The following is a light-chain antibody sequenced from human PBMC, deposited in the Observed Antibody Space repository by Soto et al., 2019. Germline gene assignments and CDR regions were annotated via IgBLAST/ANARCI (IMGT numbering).Light chain of an antibody. J-gene: IGKJ1*01. Sequence: DIHITQSPSTLSASVGDKFTITCRAIQSISSWLAWYQQKPGKAPKLLVYDASTLQSGVASRFSGSGSGTEFTLIISGLQPDDSATYYCQQYTNTNNPWMFGQGTKVDI. CDR1: QSISSW. CDR3: QQYTNTNNPWM. V-gene: IGKV1-5*01. CDR2: DAS.